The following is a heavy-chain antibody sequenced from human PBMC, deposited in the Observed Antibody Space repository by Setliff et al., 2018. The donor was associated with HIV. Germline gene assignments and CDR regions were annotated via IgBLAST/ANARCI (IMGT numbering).Heavy chain of an antibody. CDR2: IIPIIATT. CDR3: ARESACSSTSCPKVLDY. Sequence: ASVKVSCKASGDTFRSHAISWVRQAPGQGLEWMGGIIPIIATTNYAQKFQDRVTITADEFTNTGYMELSSLRSEDTAVYYCARESACSSTSCPKVLDYWGQGTLVTVSS. D-gene: IGHD2-2*01. J-gene: IGHJ4*02. V-gene: IGHV1-69*13. CDR1: GDTFRSHA.